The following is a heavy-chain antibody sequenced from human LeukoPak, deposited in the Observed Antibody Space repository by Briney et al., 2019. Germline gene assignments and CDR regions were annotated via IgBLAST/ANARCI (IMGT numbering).Heavy chain of an antibody. J-gene: IGHJ3*01. D-gene: IGHD5-24*01. CDR1: GLTFSDYY. CDR2: ITSSGSAT. V-gene: IGHV3-11*04. CDR3: ARAINDSSDV. Sequence: PGGSMRLSCAASGLTFSDYYMGWIRQAPGKGLEWVSYITSSGSATYYADSMNGRFTISRDNAKKSLSLQRESPRAVNTAVYCCARAINDSSDVWSLGSLVIVSS.